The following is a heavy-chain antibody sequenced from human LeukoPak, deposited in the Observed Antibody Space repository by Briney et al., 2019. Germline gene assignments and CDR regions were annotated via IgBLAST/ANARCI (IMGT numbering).Heavy chain of an antibody. V-gene: IGHV5-51*01. D-gene: IGHD3-3*01. Sequence: GESLKISCKGSGYTFSSYWIGWVRQMPGKGLEWMGTIYPGDSDTRYSPSLQGQVTISVDTSIGTAYLQWSSLKASDTAIYYCARQNDFRLDYWGQGTLVTVSS. CDR3: ARQNDFRLDY. CDR1: GYTFSSYW. J-gene: IGHJ4*02. CDR2: IYPGDSDT.